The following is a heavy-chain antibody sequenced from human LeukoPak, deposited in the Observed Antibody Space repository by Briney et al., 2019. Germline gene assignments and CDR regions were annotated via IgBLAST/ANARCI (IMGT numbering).Heavy chain of an antibody. CDR1: GGSISSSSYY. Sequence: SKTLSLTCTVSGGSISSSSYYWGWIRQPPGKGLEWIGSIYYSGSTYYNPSLKSRVTISVDTSKNQFSLKLNSVTAADTAVYYCARQGKGYSPSFDYWGQGTLVTVSS. CDR2: IYYSGST. D-gene: IGHD1-26*01. J-gene: IGHJ4*02. CDR3: ARQGKGYSPSFDY. V-gene: IGHV4-39*01.